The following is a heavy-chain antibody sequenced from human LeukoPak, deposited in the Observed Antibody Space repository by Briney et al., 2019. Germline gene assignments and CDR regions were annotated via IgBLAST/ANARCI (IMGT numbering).Heavy chain of an antibody. CDR3: ARGRGDSSSWYFDY. CDR1: GDSISSGDYY. D-gene: IGHD6-13*01. CDR2: INGDGSST. Sequence: PSETLSLTCTVSGDSISSGDYYWSWVRQAPGKGLMLVSCINGDGSSTNYADSVKGRFTISRDNGKNTLYLQMSSLRAEDTAVYFCARGRGDSSSWYFDYWGQGSLVTVSS. J-gene: IGHJ4*02. V-gene: IGHV3-74*01.